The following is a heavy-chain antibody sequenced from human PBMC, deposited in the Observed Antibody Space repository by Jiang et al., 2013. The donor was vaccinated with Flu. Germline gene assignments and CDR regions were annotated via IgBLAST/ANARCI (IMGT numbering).Heavy chain of an antibody. J-gene: IGHJ4*02. CDR3: ARDSGYSINWYVDGGDY. Sequence: VQLVESGGGVVQPGGSLRLSCAGSGFTFSSHAMHWVRQAPGKGLEWVAVISYDGGAKYYGDSVKGRFTISRDNSKNTLYLQMNILRIEDTALYYCARDSGYSINWYVDGGDYWGQGTLVTVSS. CDR2: ISYDGGAK. D-gene: IGHD6-13*01. CDR1: GFTFSSHA. V-gene: IGHV3-30-3*01.